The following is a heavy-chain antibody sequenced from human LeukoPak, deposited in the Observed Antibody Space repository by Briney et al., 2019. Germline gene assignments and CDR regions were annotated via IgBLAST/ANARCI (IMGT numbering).Heavy chain of an antibody. J-gene: IGHJ5*02. D-gene: IGHD4-23*01. CDR2: IYYSGST. Sequence: SETLSFTCTVSGGSISSSSYYWGWIRQPPGKGLEWIGSIYYSGSTYYNPSLKSRVTISVDTSKNQFSLKLSSVTAADTAVYYCARHRGENSPSWFDPWGQGTLVTVSS. V-gene: IGHV4-39*01. CDR1: GGSISSSSYY. CDR3: ARHRGENSPSWFDP.